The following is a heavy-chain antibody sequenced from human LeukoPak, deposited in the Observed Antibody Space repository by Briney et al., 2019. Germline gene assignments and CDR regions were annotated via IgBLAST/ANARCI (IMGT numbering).Heavy chain of an antibody. V-gene: IGHV3-30-3*01. CDR2: ISYDGSNK. CDR1: GFTFSSYA. D-gene: IGHD5-12*01. J-gene: IGHJ4*02. Sequence: GGSLRLSCAASGFTFSSYAMHWVRQAPGKGLEWVAVISYDGSNKYYADSVKGRFTISRDNSKNTLYRQMNSLRAEDTAVYYCARESSMVATGVDYWGQGTLVTVSS. CDR3: ARESSMVATGVDY.